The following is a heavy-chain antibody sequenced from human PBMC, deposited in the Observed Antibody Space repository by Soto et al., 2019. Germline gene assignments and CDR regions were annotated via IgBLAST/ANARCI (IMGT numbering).Heavy chain of an antibody. CDR1: GFTFSSYA. V-gene: IGHV3-23*01. J-gene: IGHJ5*01. CDR2: ISGSGGST. D-gene: IGHD3-22*01. CDR3: AKKELHHYHSSGYFYS. Sequence: GGSLRLSCAASGFTFSSYAMSWVRQAPGKGLEWVSAISGSGGSTYYADSVKGRFTISRDNSKNTLYLQMNSLRAEDTAVYYCAKKELHHYHSSGYFYSWGQGTLVTVSS.